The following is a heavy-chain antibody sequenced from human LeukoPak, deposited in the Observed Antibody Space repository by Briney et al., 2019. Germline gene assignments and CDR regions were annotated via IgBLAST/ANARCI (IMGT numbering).Heavy chain of an antibody. CDR2: IWSDGSTK. Sequence: GSLRLSFAASGFSFSSCGMHRVRQAPGKGLEWVAVIWSDGSTKYYADSVKGRFTISRDNSKNTLYLQMNSLRAEDTAVYYCAKGKVYSSGYYFDYWGQGTLVTVSS. J-gene: IGHJ4*02. CDR1: GFSFSSCG. CDR3: AKGKVYSSGYYFDY. V-gene: IGHV3-33*06. D-gene: IGHD6-25*01.